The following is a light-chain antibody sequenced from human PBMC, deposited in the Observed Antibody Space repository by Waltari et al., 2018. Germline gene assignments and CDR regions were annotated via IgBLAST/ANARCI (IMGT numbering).Light chain of an antibody. CDR1: QTISSW. Sequence: DIQMTHSPSTLSASVGDRVTLTCRASQTISSWLAWYQQQPGKAPRLLIYRASTLESGVPSRFSGSGSGTEFTLTISSLQPDDFATYYCQQYNSYSITFGQGTRLEIK. CDR3: QQYNSYSIT. V-gene: IGKV1-5*03. J-gene: IGKJ5*01. CDR2: RAS.